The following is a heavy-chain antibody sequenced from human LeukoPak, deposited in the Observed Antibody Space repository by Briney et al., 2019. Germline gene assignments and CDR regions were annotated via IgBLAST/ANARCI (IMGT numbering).Heavy chain of an antibody. CDR1: GFTFSDYY. CDR3: AIPDRRYGDAFDI. D-gene: IGHD3-9*01. CDR2: ISSSGSAR. Sequence: PGGSLRLSCAASGFTFSDYYMSWIRQAPGKGLEWVSYISSSGSARYYAGSVKGRFTISRDNAKNSLYLQMNSLRAEDTAVYYCAIPDRRYGDAFDIWGQGTMVTVSS. V-gene: IGHV3-11*04. J-gene: IGHJ3*02.